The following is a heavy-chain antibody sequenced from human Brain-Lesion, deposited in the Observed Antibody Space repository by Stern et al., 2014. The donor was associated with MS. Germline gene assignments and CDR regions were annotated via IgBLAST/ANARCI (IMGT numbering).Heavy chain of an antibody. CDR2: NKPNTGVP. D-gene: IGHD3-3*01. Sequence: QDQLVQSGAEVTKPGASVKVSCKTSGYIFTGYYIHWVRQAPGHGLEWIAWNKPNTGVPKYAQKFQGRVTMSRDTSISTAYVELSSLTSDDTAVYYCARDQRGITIFGVVTDYYYLGMDVWGQGTTVTVSS. V-gene: IGHV1-2*02. CDR3: ARDQRGITIFGVVTDYYYLGMDV. J-gene: IGHJ6*02. CDR1: GYIFTGYY.